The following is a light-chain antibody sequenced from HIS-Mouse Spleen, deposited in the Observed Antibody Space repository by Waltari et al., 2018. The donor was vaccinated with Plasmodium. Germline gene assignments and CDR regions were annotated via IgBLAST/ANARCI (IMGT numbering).Light chain of an antibody. CDR3: QQYNSYSWT. CDR2: RAS. Sequence: DIQMTQSPSTLSASVGDRVTLTCRARPRISSRLAWYQQKPGKAPKLLIYRASSLESGVPARFSGSGSGTEFTLTISSLQPDDFATYYCQQYNSYSWTFGQGTKVEIK. J-gene: IGKJ1*01. CDR1: PRISSR. V-gene: IGKV1-5*03.